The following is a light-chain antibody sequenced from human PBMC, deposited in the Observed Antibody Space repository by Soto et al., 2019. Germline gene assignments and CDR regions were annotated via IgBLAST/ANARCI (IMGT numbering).Light chain of an antibody. CDR1: QSLLRSHDGNTY. Sequence: DIVMTQTPLSLPVTPGEPASISCRSSQSLLRSHDGNTYLDSYLQKPGQSPQLLTYTLTYRASGVPDRFSSSGSGTAFTLKISRVAAEDVGVYVYCMQRLEFPSTFGQGTKLEIK. J-gene: IGKJ2*01. V-gene: IGKV2-40*01. CDR2: TLT. CDR3: MQRLEFPST.